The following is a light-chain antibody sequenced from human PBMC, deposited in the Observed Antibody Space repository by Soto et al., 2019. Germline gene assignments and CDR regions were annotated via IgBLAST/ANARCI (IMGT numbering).Light chain of an antibody. CDR2: ENN. V-gene: IGLV1-51*02. CDR3: ETWDSSLSAGV. Sequence: QSVLTQPPSVSAAPGRKVTISCSGSSSNIGNNYVSWYQQLPGTAPKLLIYENNKRPSGIPDRFSGSKSGTSATLGITGLQTGDEADYYCETWDSSLSAGVFGGGTKLTVL. J-gene: IGLJ3*02. CDR1: SSNIGNNY.